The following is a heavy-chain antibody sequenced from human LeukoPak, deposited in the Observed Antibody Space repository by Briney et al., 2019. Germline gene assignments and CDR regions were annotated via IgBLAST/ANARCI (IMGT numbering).Heavy chain of an antibody. CDR1: GYTFTGYY. J-gene: IGHJ6*03. CDR2: INPNSGGT. Sequence: ASVKVSCKASGYTFTGYYMHWVRQAPGQGLEWMGWINPNSGGTNYAQKFQGRVTMTRDTSISTAYMELSRLRSEDTGVYYCARVTGIGVAGPYYYYYMDVWGKGTTVTVSS. CDR3: ARVTGIGVAGPYYYYYMDV. D-gene: IGHD6-19*01. V-gene: IGHV1-2*02.